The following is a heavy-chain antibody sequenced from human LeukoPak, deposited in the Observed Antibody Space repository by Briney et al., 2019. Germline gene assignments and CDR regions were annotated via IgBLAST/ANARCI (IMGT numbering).Heavy chain of an antibody. Sequence: SETLSLTCTVSGGSISSGSYYWSWIRQPAGKGLEWIGRIYTSGSTNYNPSLKSRVTISVDTSKNQFSLKLSSVTAADTAVYYCARGHYDYVQGLNTYNWFDPWGQGTLVTVSS. CDR1: GGSISSGSYY. J-gene: IGHJ5*02. V-gene: IGHV4-61*02. D-gene: IGHD3-16*01. CDR2: IYTSGST. CDR3: ARGHYDYVQGLNTYNWFDP.